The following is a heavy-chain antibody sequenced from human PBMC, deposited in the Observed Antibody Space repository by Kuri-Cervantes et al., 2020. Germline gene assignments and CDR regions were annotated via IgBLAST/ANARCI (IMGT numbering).Heavy chain of an antibody. J-gene: IGHJ4*02. Sequence: SGPTLVKPTQTLTLTCTFSGFSLSTSGMCVGWIRQPPGKALEWLALIYWDDDKRYSPSLKSRLTITKDTSKNQVVLTMTNMDPMDTATYYCARVIISLKYFDYWGQGTLVTVSS. CDR3: ARVIISLKYFDY. CDR1: GFSLSTSGMC. V-gene: IGHV2-5*02. CDR2: IYWDDDK. D-gene: IGHD2-21*01.